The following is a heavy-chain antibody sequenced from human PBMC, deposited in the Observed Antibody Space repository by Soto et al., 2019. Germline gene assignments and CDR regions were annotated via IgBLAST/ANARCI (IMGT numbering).Heavy chain of an antibody. CDR3: VRAGANDF. Sequence: EVQLVGSGGGLVQPGGSLRLSCAASGFTFSNYWMHWVRQAPGKGLVWVSRISGDGGSTTYADSVKGRFTISRDNAKNMLYLQMNSLRAEDTSVYYCVRAGANDFWGQGTLVTVSS. J-gene: IGHJ4*02. CDR2: ISGDGGST. D-gene: IGHD7-27*01. CDR1: GFTFSNYW. V-gene: IGHV3-74*01.